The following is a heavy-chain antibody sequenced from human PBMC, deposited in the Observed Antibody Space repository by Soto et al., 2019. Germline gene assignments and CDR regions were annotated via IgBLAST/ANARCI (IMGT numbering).Heavy chain of an antibody. Sequence: PGGSLRLSCAASGFTFSSYGMHWVRQAPGKGLEWVAVISYDGSNKYYADSVKGRFTISRDNSKNTLYLQMNSLRAEDRAGYYCAKRGSGSYFDYWGQGTLVTVSS. CDR3: AKRGSGSYFDY. J-gene: IGHJ4*02. CDR1: GFTFSSYG. CDR2: ISYDGSNK. D-gene: IGHD3-10*01. V-gene: IGHV3-30*18.